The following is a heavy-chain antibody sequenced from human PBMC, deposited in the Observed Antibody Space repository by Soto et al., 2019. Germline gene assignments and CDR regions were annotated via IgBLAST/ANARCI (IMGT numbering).Heavy chain of an antibody. Sequence: QVQLVQSGAEVKKPGSSVNVSCKASGGTFSSYAISWVRQAPGQGLEWMGGIIPIFGTANYAQKFQGRVTITADESTSTAYMELSSLRSEDTAVYYCARGLLGYCSGGSCYPYYFDYWGQGTLVTVSS. V-gene: IGHV1-69*01. CDR3: ARGLLGYCSGGSCYPYYFDY. D-gene: IGHD2-15*01. CDR1: GGTFSSYA. J-gene: IGHJ4*02. CDR2: IIPIFGTA.